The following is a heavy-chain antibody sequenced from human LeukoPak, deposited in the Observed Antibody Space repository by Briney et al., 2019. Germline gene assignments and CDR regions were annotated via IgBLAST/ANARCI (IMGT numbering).Heavy chain of an antibody. CDR2: INHSGST. D-gene: IGHD3-9*01. Sequence: TSETLSLTCAVYGGSFSGYYWSWIRQPPGKGLEWIGEINHSGSTNYNPSLKSRVTISVDTSKNQFSLKLSSVTAADTAVYYCARVNYGILTGYYLFDYWGQGTLVTVSS. V-gene: IGHV4-34*01. CDR3: ARVNYGILTGYYLFDY. J-gene: IGHJ4*02. CDR1: GGSFSGYY.